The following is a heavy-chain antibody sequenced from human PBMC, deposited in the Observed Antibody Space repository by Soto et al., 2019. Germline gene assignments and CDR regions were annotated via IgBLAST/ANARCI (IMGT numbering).Heavy chain of an antibody. V-gene: IGHV3-23*01. CDR1: GFTFSNYA. J-gene: IGHJ4*02. CDR3: ARDAGELPVVTVGVCGF. Sequence: LRLSCAASGFTFSNYAMSWVRQAPGKGLEWVSAFSGSGDSTFYADSVKGRFTVSRDNSKKTLYLQLNSLRDEDTAVYYCARDAGELPVVTVGVCGFWGRGSLVTVSS. CDR2: FSGSGDST. D-gene: IGHD3-22*01.